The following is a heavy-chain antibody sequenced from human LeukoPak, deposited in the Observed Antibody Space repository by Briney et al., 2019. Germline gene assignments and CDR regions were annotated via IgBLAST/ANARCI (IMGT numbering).Heavy chain of an antibody. J-gene: IGHJ3*02. D-gene: IGHD2-15*01. V-gene: IGHV4-30-2*01. CDR1: GGSISSGGYS. CDR2: IYHSGST. Sequence: SETLSLTCAVSGGSISSGGYSWSWIRQPPGKGLEWIGYIYHSGSTYYNPSLKSRVTISVDRSKNQFSLKLSSVTAADTAVYYCARDCSGGSCYGALDIWGQGTMVTVSS. CDR3: ARDCSGGSCYGALDI.